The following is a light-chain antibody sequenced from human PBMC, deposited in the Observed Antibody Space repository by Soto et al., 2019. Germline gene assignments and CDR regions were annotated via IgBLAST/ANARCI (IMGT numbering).Light chain of an antibody. Sequence: DIVLTQSPYSLAVSLGERATINSKSSQSVLFSSNNKNYLTWYQQKPGQPPKLLIYWASTRESGVPDRFSGSGSGTDFTLTISSLQAEDVAVYYCQQFYSTPQTFGQGTKVDI. CDR2: WAS. CDR3: QQFYSTPQT. CDR1: QSVLFSSNNKNY. J-gene: IGKJ1*01. V-gene: IGKV4-1*01.